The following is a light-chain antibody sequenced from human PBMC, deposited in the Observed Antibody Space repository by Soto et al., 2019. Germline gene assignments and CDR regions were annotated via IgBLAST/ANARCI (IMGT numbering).Light chain of an antibody. Sequence: DIPMTQSPSSLSASVGDRVTITCRASQSVSTYLNWYRQKPGKAPEVLIYDASSLQSGVPARFRGSGSGTDFTLTINSLQPEDFATYYCQQSYNSPITFGQGTRLETK. CDR2: DAS. V-gene: IGKV1-39*01. CDR1: QSVSTY. CDR3: QQSYNSPIT. J-gene: IGKJ5*01.